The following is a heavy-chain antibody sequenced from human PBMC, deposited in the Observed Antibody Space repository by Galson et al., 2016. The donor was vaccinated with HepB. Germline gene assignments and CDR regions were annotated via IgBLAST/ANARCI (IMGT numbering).Heavy chain of an antibody. CDR2: INPFSGDT. J-gene: IGHJ4*02. CDR1: GYTFTDYW. V-gene: IGHV1-2*06. CDR3: ARGWTVRPDY. Sequence: SVKVSCKASGYTFTDYWLRWVRQAPGQGLEWVGRINPFSGDTKTAQKFQDRVTMTRDTSVSTGYMDLSRLTSDDTAVYFCARGWTVRPDYWGQGTLVTVSS. D-gene: IGHD2-15*01.